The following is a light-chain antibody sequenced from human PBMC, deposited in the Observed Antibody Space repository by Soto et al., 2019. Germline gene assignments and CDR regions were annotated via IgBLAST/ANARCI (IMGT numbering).Light chain of an antibody. CDR3: QQTFSSPLT. V-gene: IGKV3-11*01. J-gene: IGKJ4*01. Sequence: EIVLTQSPATLSLSPGERATLSCRASHSISSYLAWYQQKPGQPPRLVIYDASNRATGIPARFSGSGSGTNFTLTISGLQPEDFATYFCQQTFSSPLTFGGGTKVDIK. CDR1: HSISSY. CDR2: DAS.